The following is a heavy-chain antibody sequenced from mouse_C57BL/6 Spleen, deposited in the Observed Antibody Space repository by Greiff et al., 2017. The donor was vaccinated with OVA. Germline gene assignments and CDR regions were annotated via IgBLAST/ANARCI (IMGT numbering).Heavy chain of an antibody. V-gene: IGHV3-6*01. CDR1: GYSITSGYY. Sequence: EVHLVESGPGLVKPSQSLSLTCSVTGYSITSGYYWNWIRQFPGNKLEWMGYISYDGSNNYNPSLKNRISITRDTSKNQFFLKLNSVTTEDTATYYCAREVGYGSSFYAMDYWGQGTSVTVSS. J-gene: IGHJ4*01. D-gene: IGHD1-1*01. CDR2: ISYDGSN. CDR3: AREVGYGSSFYAMDY.